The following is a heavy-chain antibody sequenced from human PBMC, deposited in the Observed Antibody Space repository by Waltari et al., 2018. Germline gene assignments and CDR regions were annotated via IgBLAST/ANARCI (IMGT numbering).Heavy chain of an antibody. D-gene: IGHD3-22*01. Sequence: QVQLQESGPGLVKPSGTLSLNCAVSGGSISSSNWWSWARQPPGNGLEWIGEIYHGGRTNYNPSLKIRVTISVDKSKNQFSLKLSSVTAADTAVYYCARGGYYDSSFDYWGQGTLVTVSS. V-gene: IGHV4-4*02. CDR2: IYHGGRT. CDR1: GGSISSSNW. J-gene: IGHJ4*02. CDR3: ARGGYYDSSFDY.